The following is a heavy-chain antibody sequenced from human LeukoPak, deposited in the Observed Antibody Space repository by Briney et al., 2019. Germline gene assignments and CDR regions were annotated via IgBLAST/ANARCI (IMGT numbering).Heavy chain of an antibody. CDR3: ARHSSGWYVNWFDP. J-gene: IGHJ5*02. CDR2: IYYSGST. D-gene: IGHD6-19*01. Sequence: TSETLSLTCTVSGGSISSYYWSWIRQPPGKGLEWIGYIYYSGSTNYNPPLKSRVTISVDTSKNQFSLKLSSVTAADTAVYYCARHSSGWYVNWFDPWGQGTLVTVSS. CDR1: GGSISSYY. V-gene: IGHV4-59*08.